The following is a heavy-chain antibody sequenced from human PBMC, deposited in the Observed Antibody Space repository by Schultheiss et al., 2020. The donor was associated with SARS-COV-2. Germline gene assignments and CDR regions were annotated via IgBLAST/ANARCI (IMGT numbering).Heavy chain of an antibody. V-gene: IGHV6-1*01. J-gene: IGHJ5*02. CDR1: GDSVSSNSSA. Sequence: SETLSLTCAISGDSVSSNSSAWNWIRQSQSGGLEWLGRTYYRSKWYNDYAVSVKSRITINTDTSKNQFSLQLNSVTPEDTAVYYGASDGPDMVVGLGGTWFDPWGQGTLVTVSS. CDR3: ASDGPDMVVGLGGTWFDP. CDR2: TYYRSKWYN. D-gene: IGHD2-2*01.